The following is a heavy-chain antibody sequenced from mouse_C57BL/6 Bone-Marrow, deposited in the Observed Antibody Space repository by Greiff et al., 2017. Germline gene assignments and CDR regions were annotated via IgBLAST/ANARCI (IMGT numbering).Heavy chain of an antibody. J-gene: IGHJ3*01. CDR3: AGVWSSGFAY. Sequence: QVQLQQSGAELVKPGASVKMSCKASGYTFTSYWITWVKQRPGQGLEWIGDIYPGSGSTNYNEKFKSKATLTADKSSSTAYMELRSLTSEDSAVYFCAGVWSSGFAYWGQGTLVTVSA. V-gene: IGHV1-55*01. CDR2: IYPGSGST. D-gene: IGHD2-10*02. CDR1: GYTFTSYW.